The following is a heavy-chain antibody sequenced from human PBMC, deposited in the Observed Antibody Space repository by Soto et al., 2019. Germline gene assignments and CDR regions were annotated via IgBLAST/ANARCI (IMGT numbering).Heavy chain of an antibody. CDR3: ARDGGTHSGGIDY. D-gene: IGHD1-26*01. Sequence: QVQLVQSGAEVKKPGSSVKVSGKASGGTFSSYSINWVRQAPGQGLEWMGEIIPIFGTANYAQKFQGRVTITADESTSTAYMELSSLRSEDTAVYYCARDGGTHSGGIDYWGQGTLVTVSS. V-gene: IGHV1-69*01. CDR1: GGTFSSYS. CDR2: IIPIFGTA. J-gene: IGHJ4*02.